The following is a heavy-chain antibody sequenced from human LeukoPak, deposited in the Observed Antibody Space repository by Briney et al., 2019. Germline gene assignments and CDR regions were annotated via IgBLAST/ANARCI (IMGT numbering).Heavy chain of an antibody. CDR2: ISWNSGSI. Sequence: PGGSLRLSCAASGFTFDDYAMHWVRQAPGKGLEWVSGISWNSGSIGYADSVKGRFTISRDNAKNSLYLQMNSLRAEDMALYYCAKDKRCSSTSCYGLDYWGQGTLVTVSS. V-gene: IGHV3-9*03. CDR3: AKDKRCSSTSCYGLDY. J-gene: IGHJ4*02. CDR1: GFTFDDYA. D-gene: IGHD2-2*01.